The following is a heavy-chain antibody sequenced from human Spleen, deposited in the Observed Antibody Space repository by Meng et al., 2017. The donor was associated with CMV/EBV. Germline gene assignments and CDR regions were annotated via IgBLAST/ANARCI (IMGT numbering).Heavy chain of an antibody. D-gene: IGHD2-2*02. V-gene: IGHV5-51*01. CDR1: GYRFTNYW. CDR2: IHPGESDS. CDR3: VRHRQNTAVLPAPLALDL. Sequence: GESLKISCKTSGYRFTNYWIGWVRQMPGRGLEWVGIIHPGESDSSYSPSFRDRVTISADRSITTAYLQWSSLEASDTAVYYCVRHRQNTAVLPAPLALDLWGQGTVVTVSS. J-gene: IGHJ5*02.